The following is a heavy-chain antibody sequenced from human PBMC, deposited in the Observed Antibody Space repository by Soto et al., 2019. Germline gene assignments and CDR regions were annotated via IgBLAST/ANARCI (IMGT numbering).Heavy chain of an antibody. CDR2: IYYSGST. CDR1: GGAISSYY. D-gene: IGHD6-13*01. V-gene: IGHV4-59*01. J-gene: IGHJ4*02. CDR3: ARTYSSSPWYFDY. Sequence: SETLSLTCTVSGGAISSYYCIFIRHPPWKGLEWIGYIYYSGSTNYNPSLKSRVTISVDTSKNQFSLKLSSVTAADTAVYYCARTYSSSPWYFDYWGQGTLVTVSS.